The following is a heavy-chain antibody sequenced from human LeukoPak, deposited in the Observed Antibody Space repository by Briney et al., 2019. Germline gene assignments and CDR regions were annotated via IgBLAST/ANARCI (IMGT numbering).Heavy chain of an antibody. CDR2: MYTSGDT. V-gene: IGHV4-4*07. CDR1: GVSVIPYY. J-gene: IGHJ6*03. Sequence: PSETLSLTCTVSGVSVIPYYWSWIRQPAGEGPEWIGRMYTSGDTAYNPSLKSRVTMSIDTSKNQFSLKLSSVTAADTAVYYCATSGNSFDYYHYIDVWGKGTTVTVSS. CDR3: ATSGNSFDYYHYIDV. D-gene: IGHD3-10*01.